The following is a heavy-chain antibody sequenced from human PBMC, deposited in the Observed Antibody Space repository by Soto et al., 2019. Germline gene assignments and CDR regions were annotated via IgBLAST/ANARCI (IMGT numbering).Heavy chain of an antibody. J-gene: IGHJ3*02. CDR1: RAPIRGYY. Sequence: SEPPSLGPPATRAPIRGYYWSSMRQTPGKGLAWTGYIYYRGSTHYNPSLKRRVTVSVDTSKDQFSLKLSSVTAADTAVYYCARALYYYDSSGYYGRSDAFDIWGQGTMVT. D-gene: IGHD3-22*01. CDR3: ARALYYYDSSGYYGRSDAFDI. CDR2: IYYRGST. V-gene: IGHV4-59*01.